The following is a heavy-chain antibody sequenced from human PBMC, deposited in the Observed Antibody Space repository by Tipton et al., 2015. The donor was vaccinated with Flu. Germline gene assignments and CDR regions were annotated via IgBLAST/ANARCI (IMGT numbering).Heavy chain of an antibody. CDR1: GFTFSSYW. V-gene: IGHV3-74*01. CDR3: AREGATMVRGVIPY. Sequence: SLRLSCAASGFTFSSYWMHWVRQAPGKGLVWVSRINSDGSSKGYADSVKGRFTIPRDNAKNTLYLQMNSLSAEDTAVYYCAREGATMVRGVIPYWGQGTLVTVSS. J-gene: IGHJ4*02. CDR2: INSDGSSK. D-gene: IGHD3-10*01.